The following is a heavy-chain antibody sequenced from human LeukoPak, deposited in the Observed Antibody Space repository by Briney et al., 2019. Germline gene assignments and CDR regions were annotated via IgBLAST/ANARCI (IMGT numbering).Heavy chain of an antibody. Sequence: PGRSLRLSCAASGFTFSSYGMHWVRQAPGKGLEWVAVIWYDGSNKYYADSVKGRFTISRDNSKNTLYLQMNSLRAEDTAVYYCAKDNGSLEWLLHPWGQGTLVTVSS. D-gene: IGHD3-3*01. CDR1: GFTFSSYG. V-gene: IGHV3-33*06. J-gene: IGHJ5*02. CDR3: AKDNGSLEWLLHP. CDR2: IWYDGSNK.